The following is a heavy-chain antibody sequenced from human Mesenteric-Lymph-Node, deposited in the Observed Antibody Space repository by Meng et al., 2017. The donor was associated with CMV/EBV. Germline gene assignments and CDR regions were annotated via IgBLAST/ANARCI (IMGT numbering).Heavy chain of an antibody. CDR3: ARERGLNGMDV. Sequence: GGSLRLSCAVSGFTFSNYSMNWVRQAPGKGLEWFSYISKSSSTIYYADSVKGRFTISRDNAKNSLYLQMNSLRADDTAVYYCARERGLNGMDVWGQGTTVTVSS. V-gene: IGHV3-48*04. CDR1: GFTFSNYS. J-gene: IGHJ6*02. CDR2: ISKSSSTI. D-gene: IGHD5/OR15-5a*01.